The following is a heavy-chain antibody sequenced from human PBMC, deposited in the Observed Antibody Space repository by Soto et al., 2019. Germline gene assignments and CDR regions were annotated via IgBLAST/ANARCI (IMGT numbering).Heavy chain of an antibody. Sequence: EVQLVESGGGLVKPGGSLRLSCAASGFTFSSYSMNWVRQAPGKGLEWVSSISSSSSYIYYADSVKGRFTISRDNAKNSLFLQMNSLRDEDTAVYYCAREGEMVGYFDYWGQGTLVTVSS. J-gene: IGHJ4*02. V-gene: IGHV3-21*06. D-gene: IGHD3-16*01. CDR2: ISSSSSYI. CDR1: GFTFSSYS. CDR3: AREGEMVGYFDY.